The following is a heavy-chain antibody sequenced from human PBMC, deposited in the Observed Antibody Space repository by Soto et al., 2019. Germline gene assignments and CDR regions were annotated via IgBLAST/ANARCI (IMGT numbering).Heavy chain of an antibody. CDR3: AGHVGGDRTLFYYYYMDV. J-gene: IGHJ6*03. V-gene: IGHV5-51*01. CDR1: GYSFTRYW. D-gene: IGHD4-17*01. Sequence: GESLKISFHGSGYSFTRYWIGWVRQMPGNGLEWMGIIYPGDSNTRYSPSLQGQVTITADKSISTAYFKWSSLKAPDTAMYYCAGHVGGDRTLFYYYYMDVWGKGTTVTVSS. CDR2: IYPGDSNT.